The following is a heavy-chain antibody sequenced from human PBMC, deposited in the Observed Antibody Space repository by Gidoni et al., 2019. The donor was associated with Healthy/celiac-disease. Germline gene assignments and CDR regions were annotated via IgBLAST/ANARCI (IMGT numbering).Heavy chain of an antibody. V-gene: IGHV3-9*01. D-gene: IGHD5-12*01. J-gene: IGHJ3*02. Sequence: EVQLVESGGGVVQPGRSLRLSCDASGFTRADYAIHWVRQAPGKGLECVSGISWNSGSIGYADSVKCRFTISRDNAKNSLYLQMNSLRAEDTNLYYCAKDIRGGYDEDAFDIWGQGTMVTVSS. CDR1: GFTRADYA. CDR2: ISWNSGSI. CDR3: AKDIRGGYDEDAFDI.